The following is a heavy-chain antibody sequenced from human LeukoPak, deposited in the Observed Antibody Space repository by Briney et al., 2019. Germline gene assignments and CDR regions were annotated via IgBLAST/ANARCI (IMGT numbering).Heavy chain of an antibody. Sequence: SETLSLTCTVSGGSISSYYWSWIRQPPGKGLEWIGYIYYSGSTNYNPSLKSQVTISVDTSKNQFSLKLSSVTAADTAVYYCARDSCSGGSCYFDYWGQGTLVTVSS. CDR3: ARDSCSGGSCYFDY. CDR1: GGSISSYY. V-gene: IGHV4-59*01. CDR2: IYYSGST. D-gene: IGHD2-15*01. J-gene: IGHJ4*02.